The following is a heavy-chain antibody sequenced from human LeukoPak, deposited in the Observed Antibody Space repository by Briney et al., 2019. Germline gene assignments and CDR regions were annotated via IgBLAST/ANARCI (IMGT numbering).Heavy chain of an antibody. D-gene: IGHD3-10*01. CDR1: GFTFDDYA. J-gene: IGHJ3*02. Sequence: GRSLRLSCAASGFTFDDYAMHWVRQAPGKGLEWVSGICWNSGSIGYADSVKGRFTISRDNAKNSLYLQMNSLRAEDTALYYCAKETYYYGSGSYYIFQGAFDIWGQGTMVTVSS. CDR2: ICWNSGSI. V-gene: IGHV3-9*01. CDR3: AKETYYYGSGSYYIFQGAFDI.